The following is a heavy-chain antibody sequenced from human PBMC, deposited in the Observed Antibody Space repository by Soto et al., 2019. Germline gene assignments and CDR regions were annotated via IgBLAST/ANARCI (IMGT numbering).Heavy chain of an antibody. Sequence: GGSLRLSLGGSGFTFATFGMGWVRQAPGKGRYWASGISSSGRRTYYADSVKGRFTISRDNSKSTLYLQMDSLRADDTAVYYWAKGAKAGVVIEKFDSWGQGSLVTVYS. CDR2: ISSSGRRT. D-gene: IGHD3-3*01. CDR1: GFTFATFG. CDR3: AKGAKAGVVIEKFDS. J-gene: IGHJ4*02. V-gene: IGHV3-23*01.